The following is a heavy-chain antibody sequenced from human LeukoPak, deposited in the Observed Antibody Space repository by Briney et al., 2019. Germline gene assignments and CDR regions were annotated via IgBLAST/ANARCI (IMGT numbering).Heavy chain of an antibody. J-gene: IGHJ4*02. Sequence: PSETVSLTCTVSVGSISSYYWSWIRQPPGKGLEWIGYIYYSGNTNKNPSLKSRLTISVDTSKNQFSLKLSSVTAADTAVYYCARVGDVNFDYWGRGTLVTLFS. CDR1: VGSISSYY. CDR3: ARVGDVNFDY. CDR2: IYYSGNT. V-gene: IGHV4-59*01.